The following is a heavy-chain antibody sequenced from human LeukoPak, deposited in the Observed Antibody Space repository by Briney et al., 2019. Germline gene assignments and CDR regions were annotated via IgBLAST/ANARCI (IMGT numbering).Heavy chain of an antibody. V-gene: IGHV3-74*01. CDR3: ARVVYDILTGYYLSGWFDP. J-gene: IGHJ5*02. CDR2: INSDASVT. D-gene: IGHD3-9*01. Sequence: GGSLRLSCAASGFTFSNYWMHWVRQTPGKGLVWVSRINSDASVTTYADSVKGRFTISRDNAKNSLYLQMNSLRAEDTAVYYCARVVYDILTGYYLSGWFDPWGQGTLVTVSS. CDR1: GFTFSNYW.